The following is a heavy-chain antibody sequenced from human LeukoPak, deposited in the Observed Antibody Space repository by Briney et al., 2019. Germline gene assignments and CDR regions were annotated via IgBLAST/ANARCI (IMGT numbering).Heavy chain of an antibody. J-gene: IGHJ4*02. Sequence: GGSLRLSCAASGFTFSNYAMSWVRQAPGKGLEWVSGISGSGGSIHYADSVKGRFTISRDNSKNTLYLQMNSLRAEDTAVYYCAKDRGGGGHSSILGYWGQGTLVTVSS. CDR3: AKDRGGGGHSSILGY. D-gene: IGHD6-13*01. CDR1: GFTFSNYA. CDR2: ISGSGGSI. V-gene: IGHV3-23*01.